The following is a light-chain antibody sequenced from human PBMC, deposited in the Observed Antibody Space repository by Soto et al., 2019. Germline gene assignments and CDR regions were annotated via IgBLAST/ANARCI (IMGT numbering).Light chain of an antibody. V-gene: IGKV3-20*01. Sequence: EIVLTQSPATLSLSPGERATLSCRASQSVSSYLAWYQQKPGQAPRLLIYDASNRATGIPDRFSGSGSGTEFTLTISRLEPEDFAVYYCQQYGSSSWTFGQGTKVDIK. CDR1: QSVSSY. CDR3: QQYGSSSWT. CDR2: DAS. J-gene: IGKJ1*01.